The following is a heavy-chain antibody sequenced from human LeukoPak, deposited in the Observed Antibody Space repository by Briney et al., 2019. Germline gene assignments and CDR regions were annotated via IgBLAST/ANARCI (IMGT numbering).Heavy chain of an antibody. CDR1: GGSFSGYY. Sequence: SETLSLTCAVYGGSFSGYYWSWIRQPPGKGLEWIGEINHSGSTNYNPSLKSRVTISVDTSKNQFSLELSSVTAADTAVYYCARGNAVAGYFDYWGQGTLVTVSS. V-gene: IGHV4-34*01. J-gene: IGHJ4*02. CDR3: ARGNAVAGYFDY. CDR2: INHSGST. D-gene: IGHD6-19*01.